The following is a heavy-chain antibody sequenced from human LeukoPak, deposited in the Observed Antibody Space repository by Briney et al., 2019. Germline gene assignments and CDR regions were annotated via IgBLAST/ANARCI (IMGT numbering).Heavy chain of an antibody. D-gene: IGHD1-26*01. CDR3: AKTLGSFSPVGAPVDY. Sequence: GGSLRLSCAASGFTFSSYAMSWVRQAPGKGLEWVSAISGSGGSTFYADSVKGRFPISRDNSKNTLYLQMHSLRAEDTAIYYCAKTLGSFSPVGAPVDYWGQGTLVTVSS. J-gene: IGHJ4*02. V-gene: IGHV3-23*01. CDR1: GFTFSSYA. CDR2: ISGSGGST.